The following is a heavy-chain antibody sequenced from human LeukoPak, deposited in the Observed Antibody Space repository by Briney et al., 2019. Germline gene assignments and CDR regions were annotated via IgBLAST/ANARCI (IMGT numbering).Heavy chain of an antibody. CDR2: ITGRGTDT. V-gene: IGHV3-23*01. D-gene: IGHD1-26*01. CDR1: GFTFSSYA. Sequence: GGSLRLSCAASGFTFSSYAMSWVRQAPGKGLEWVSGITGRGTDTYYADSVKGRFTISRDNSKNTLYLQMNSLRAEDTAVYYCAKAPSGSYPRAFDYWGQGTLVTVSS. CDR3: AKAPSGSYPRAFDY. J-gene: IGHJ4*02.